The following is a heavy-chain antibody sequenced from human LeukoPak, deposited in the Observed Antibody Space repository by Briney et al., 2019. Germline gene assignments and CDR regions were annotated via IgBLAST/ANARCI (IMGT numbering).Heavy chain of an antibody. Sequence: PSETLSLTCTVSGGSISSYYWSWIRQPPGKGLEWIGYIYYSGSTNYNPSLKSRVTISVDTSKNQFSLKLSSVTAADTAVYYCAREGQWLFDYWGQGTLVTVSS. V-gene: IGHV4-59*01. J-gene: IGHJ4*02. D-gene: IGHD6-19*01. CDR3: AREGQWLFDY. CDR1: GGSISSYY. CDR2: IYYSGST.